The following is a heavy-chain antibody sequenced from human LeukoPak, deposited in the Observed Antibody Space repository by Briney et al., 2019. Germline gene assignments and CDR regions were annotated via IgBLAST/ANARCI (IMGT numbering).Heavy chain of an antibody. CDR2: ISYDGSNK. CDR1: GFTFSSYA. J-gene: IGHJ4*02. V-gene: IGHV3-30-3*01. CDR3: VRLSSSGWYYFDY. D-gene: IGHD6-19*01. Sequence: GGSLRLSCAASGFTFSSYAMHWVRQAPGKGLEWVAVISYDGSNKYYADSVKGRFTISRDNSKNTLYLQMNSLRAEDTAVYYCVRLSSSGWYYFDYWGQGTLVTVSS.